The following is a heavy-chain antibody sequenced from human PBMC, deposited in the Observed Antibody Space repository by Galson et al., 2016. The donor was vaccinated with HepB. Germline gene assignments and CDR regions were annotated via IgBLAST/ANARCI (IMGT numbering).Heavy chain of an antibody. CDR3: ARDRASCDAQNTGNYDY. J-gene: IGHJ4*02. CDR1: GDSVSSINAA. Sequence: CAISGDSVSSINAAWNWIRQSPSRGLEWLGRTYYRSEWYYDYAVSVKSRMTINPDTSKNQLSLHLKSVPPEDTAVYYCARDRASCDAQNTGNYDYWGQGTLVTVSS. CDR2: TYYRSEWYY. D-gene: IGHD2/OR15-2a*01. V-gene: IGHV6-1*01.